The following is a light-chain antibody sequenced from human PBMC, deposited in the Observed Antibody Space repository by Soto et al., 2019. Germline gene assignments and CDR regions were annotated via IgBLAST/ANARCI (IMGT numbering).Light chain of an antibody. CDR1: SSDVGGYNY. V-gene: IGLV2-14*01. Sequence: QSVLTQPASVSGSPGQSITISCTGTSSDVGGYNYVSWYQQHPGKVPKLMIFEVSNRPSGVSNRFSGSKSGNTASLTISGLQAEDEADYYCTSYTTRNLWVFGGGTKLTVL. CDR3: TSYTTRNLWV. J-gene: IGLJ3*02. CDR2: EVS.